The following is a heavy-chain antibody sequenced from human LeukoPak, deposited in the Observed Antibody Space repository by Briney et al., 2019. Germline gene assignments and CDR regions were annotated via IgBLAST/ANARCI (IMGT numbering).Heavy chain of an antibody. CDR2: IYYSGST. V-gene: IGHV4-59*01. J-gene: IGHJ4*02. D-gene: IGHD3-22*01. CDR3: ARVRITDYYDSRDYYFDY. CDR1: GGSISSYY. Sequence: SETLSLTCTVPGGSISSYYWSWIRQPPGKGLEWIGYIYYSGSTNYNPSLKSRVTISVDTSKNQFSLKLSSVTAADTAVYYCARVRITDYYDSRDYYFDYWGQGTLVTVSS.